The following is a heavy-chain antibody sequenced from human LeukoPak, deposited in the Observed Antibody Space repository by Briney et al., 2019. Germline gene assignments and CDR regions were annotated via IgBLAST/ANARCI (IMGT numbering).Heavy chain of an antibody. V-gene: IGHV4-4*07. CDR3: ARVRVGATVDAFDI. D-gene: IGHD1-26*01. CDR2: IYTSGST. CDR1: GGSISSYY. Sequence: SETLSLTCTVSGGSISSYYWSWIRQPAGKGLEWIGRIYTSGSTNYNPSLKSRVTMSVDTSENQFSLKLSSVTAADTAVYYCARVRVGATVDAFDIWGQGTMVTVSS. J-gene: IGHJ3*02.